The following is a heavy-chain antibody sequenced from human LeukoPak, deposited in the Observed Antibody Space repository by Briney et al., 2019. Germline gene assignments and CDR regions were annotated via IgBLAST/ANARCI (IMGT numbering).Heavy chain of an antibody. CDR3: ALTWGYYAFDI. CDR1: GYTFIGYY. J-gene: IGHJ3*02. V-gene: IGHV1-2*06. Sequence: ASVKLSCKASGYTFIGYYIHWVRQAPGQGLEWMGRINPNSGDTNYAQSFQGRVTMTRDTSISTAYMELSRLRSDDTAVYYCALTWGYYAFDIWGQGTMVTVSS. CDR2: INPNSGDT. D-gene: IGHD7-27*01.